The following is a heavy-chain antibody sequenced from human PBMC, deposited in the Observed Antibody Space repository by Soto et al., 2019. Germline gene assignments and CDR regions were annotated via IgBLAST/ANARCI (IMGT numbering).Heavy chain of an antibody. CDR1: GGTFSSYA. CDR3: ARALKAIFGAVIHDYYYYYGMDV. J-gene: IGHJ6*02. Sequence: GASVKVSCKASGGTFSSYAISWVRQAPGQGLEWMGGIIPIFGTANYAQKFQGRVTITADESTSTAYMELSSLRSEDTAVYYCARALKAIFGAVIHDYYYYYGMDVWGQGTTVTVSS. CDR2: IIPIFGTA. V-gene: IGHV1-69*13. D-gene: IGHD3-3*01.